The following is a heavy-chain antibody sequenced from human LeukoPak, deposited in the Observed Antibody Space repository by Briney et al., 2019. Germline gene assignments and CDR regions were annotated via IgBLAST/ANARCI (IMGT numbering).Heavy chain of an antibody. CDR3: ARDPESSSFDL. D-gene: IGHD6-13*01. CDR2: IDQVGSVR. J-gene: IGHJ4*02. CDR1: GFSFSTYW. Sequence: GGSLRLSCAASGFSFSTYWMSWVRQTPEKGLEFVANIDQVGSVRNYMDSLKGRCTISRDNAKKSLYLEINSLRADDTAVYYCARDPESSSFDLWGRGALVTVSS. V-gene: IGHV3-7*01.